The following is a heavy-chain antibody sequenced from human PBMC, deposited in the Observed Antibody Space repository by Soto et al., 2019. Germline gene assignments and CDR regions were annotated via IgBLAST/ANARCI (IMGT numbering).Heavy chain of an antibody. CDR2: ISYDGSNK. CDR1: GFTFSSYG. CDR3: AKCPLYDILTGYHYYYMDV. Sequence: VRSMRLACAASGFTFSSYGMHWVRQAPGKGLEWVAVISYDGSNKYYADSVKGRFTISRDNSKNTLYLQMNSLRAEDTAVYYCAKCPLYDILTGYHYYYMDVWGKGTSVSVSS. J-gene: IGHJ6*03. D-gene: IGHD3-9*01. V-gene: IGHV3-30*18.